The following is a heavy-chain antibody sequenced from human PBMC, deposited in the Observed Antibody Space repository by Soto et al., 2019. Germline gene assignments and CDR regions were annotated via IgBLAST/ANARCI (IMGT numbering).Heavy chain of an antibody. D-gene: IGHD1-20*01. J-gene: IGHJ3*02. Sequence: QVQLQESGPGLVKPSETLSLICTVSGGSIRNYFWTWIRQPAGKGLEWIGRIYSSGNTVYNASLKGRVTMSIDMPTNQCDLKLSSMTAADTAVYYCVRDVESPGISGSWGAFDIWGQGTVVTVSS. CDR1: GGSIRNYF. V-gene: IGHV4-4*07. CDR3: VRDVESPGISGSWGAFDI. CDR2: IYSSGNT.